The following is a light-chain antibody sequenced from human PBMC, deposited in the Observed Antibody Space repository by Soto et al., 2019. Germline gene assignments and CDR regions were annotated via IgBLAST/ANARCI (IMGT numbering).Light chain of an antibody. V-gene: IGKV3-15*01. CDR3: QQYNSWPYT. CDR2: RAS. Sequence: EIVMTQSPGTLSVSPGERATLSCRASQSVSSSLDWYQQKPGQAPRLLIYRASNRATDIPARFSGSGSGTEFTLTISSRRSEDFAVYYCQQYNSWPYTFGQGTKLEIK. J-gene: IGKJ2*01. CDR1: QSVSSS.